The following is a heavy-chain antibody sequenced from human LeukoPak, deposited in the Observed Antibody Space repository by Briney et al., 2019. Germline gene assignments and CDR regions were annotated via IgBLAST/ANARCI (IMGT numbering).Heavy chain of an antibody. CDR2: INNDGSSA. J-gene: IGHJ4*02. CDR3: ATYGLGTYHLDD. CDR1: GVTFSSYW. D-gene: IGHD3-10*01. Sequence: GGSLRLSCAASGVTFSSYWMHWVRQAPGKGLVWVSRINNDGSSAYYADSVKGRFTISRDNAKNTLYLQMDSLRAEDTAVYYCATYGLGTYHLDDWGQGTLVTVSS. V-gene: IGHV3-74*01.